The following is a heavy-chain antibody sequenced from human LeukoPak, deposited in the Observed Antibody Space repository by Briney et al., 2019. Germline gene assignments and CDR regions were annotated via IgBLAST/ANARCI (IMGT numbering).Heavy chain of an antibody. V-gene: IGHV4-39*01. CDR3: ARPGDDPSYSLPGYFDY. J-gene: IGHJ4*02. Sequence: GTLSLSSRVPAGSTQSRSSEGRWVGKPRGKGRAWNGCIYYSGSTYYNPSLKSRVTISVDPSKNQFSLKLSSVTAADTAVYYCARPGDDPSYSLPGYFDYWGQVILGTVSS. CDR2: IYYSGST. D-gene: IGHD2-2*01. CDR1: AGSTQSRSSE.